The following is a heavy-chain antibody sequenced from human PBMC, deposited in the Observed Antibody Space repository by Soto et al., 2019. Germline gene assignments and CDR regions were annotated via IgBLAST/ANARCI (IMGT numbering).Heavy chain of an antibody. V-gene: IGHV3-48*02. CDR1: GFTFSTFS. CDR3: ARDLGWAFDS. Sequence: EVQLVESGGGSVQPGGSLRLSCAASGFTFSTFSMNWARQAPGGGLEWISYISGGGRPISYADSVKGRFTISRDNAKNSLYLQMDSLTDEDTAVYYCARDLGWAFDSWGQGTLVTVSS. D-gene: IGHD6-19*01. CDR2: ISGGGRPI. J-gene: IGHJ4*02.